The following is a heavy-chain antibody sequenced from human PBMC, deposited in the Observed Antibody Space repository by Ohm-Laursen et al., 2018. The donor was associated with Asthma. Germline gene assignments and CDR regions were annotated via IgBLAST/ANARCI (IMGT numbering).Heavy chain of an antibody. CDR2: IRRTSSTI. CDR3: ARDPRFYVYYYGMDV. J-gene: IGHJ6*02. Sequence: SLRLSCSASGFTFSCYMMNWVRQAPGKGLEWVSYIRRTSSTIYYADSVKGRFTISRDNDKNSLYLQMNILRAEDTAVYYCARDPRFYVYYYGMDVWGQGTTVTVSS. V-gene: IGHV3-48*01. D-gene: IGHD2/OR15-2a*01. CDR1: GFTFSCYM.